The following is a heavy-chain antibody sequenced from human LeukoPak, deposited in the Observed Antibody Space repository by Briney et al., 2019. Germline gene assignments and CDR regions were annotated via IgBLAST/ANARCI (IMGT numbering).Heavy chain of an antibody. CDR2: ISYDGSNK. Sequence: GSLRLSCAASGFTFSSYAMHWVRQAPGKGLEWVAVISYDGSNKYYADSVKGRFTISRDNSKNTLYLQMNSLRAEDTAVYYCARRFSSSTLDYWGQGTLVTVSS. V-gene: IGHV3-30*04. CDR1: GFTFSSYA. D-gene: IGHD6-6*01. CDR3: ARRFSSSTLDY. J-gene: IGHJ4*02.